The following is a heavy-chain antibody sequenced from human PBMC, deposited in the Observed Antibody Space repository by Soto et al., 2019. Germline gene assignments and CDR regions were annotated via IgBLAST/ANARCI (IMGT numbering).Heavy chain of an antibody. CDR1: GFALSTSGEC. D-gene: IGHD3-3*01. CDR2: ISWNDAK. Sequence: QITLKASGPTLVKPTATLTLTFTFSGFALSTSGECVAWIREPTGTALEWVSLISWNDAKRYRPSLKSRLTMTMDTSKNQVVVRMTNMGPADTGTYYFTHIRSIFGEVMSAGGIDVLGPGTTVTVS. V-gene: IGHV2-5*01. CDR3: THIRSIFGEVMSAGGIDV. J-gene: IGHJ6*02.